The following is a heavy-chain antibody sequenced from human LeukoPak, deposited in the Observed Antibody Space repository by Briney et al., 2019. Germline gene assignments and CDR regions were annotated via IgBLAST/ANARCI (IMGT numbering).Heavy chain of an antibody. J-gene: IGHJ4*02. CDR3: AGTPWFGELTLDY. D-gene: IGHD3-10*01. CDR1: GFTFTSST. CDR2: IVVGSGNT. Sequence: SVKVSCKASGFTFTSSTIQWVRQARGQRLEWIGWIVVGSGNTNYAQKFQERVILTRDMSTTTVYMELSSLRSEDTAVYYCAGTPWFGELTLDYWGQGTLVTVSS. V-gene: IGHV1-58*02.